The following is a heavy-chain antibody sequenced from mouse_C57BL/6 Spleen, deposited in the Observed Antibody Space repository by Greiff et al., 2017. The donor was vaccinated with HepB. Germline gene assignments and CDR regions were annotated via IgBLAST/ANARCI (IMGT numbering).Heavy chain of an antibody. CDR1: GFNFKADY. D-gene: IGHD1-1*01. J-gene: IGHJ2*01. CDR3: TTSGYGSSYYFDY. CDR2: LDPENGDT. V-gene: IGHV14-4*01. Sequence: DVQLQESGAELVRPGASVKLSCTASGFNFKADYMHWVKQRPEQGLEWIGWLDPENGDTEYASKFQGKATITADTSSNTAYLQLSSLTSEDTAVYYCTTSGYGSSYYFDYWGQGTTLTVSS.